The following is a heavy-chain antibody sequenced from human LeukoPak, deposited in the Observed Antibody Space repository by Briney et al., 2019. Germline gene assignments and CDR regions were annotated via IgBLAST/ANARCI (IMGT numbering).Heavy chain of an antibody. J-gene: IGHJ4*02. Sequence: SVKVSCKASGFTFTSSAMQWVRQARGQRLEWIGWIVVGSGNTNYAQKFQERVTITRDMSTSTAYMELSSLRSEDTAVYYCAASSMVRGVTHFDYWGQGTLATVSS. CDR1: GFTFTSSA. D-gene: IGHD3-10*01. CDR2: IVVGSGNT. CDR3: AASSMVRGVTHFDY. V-gene: IGHV1-58*02.